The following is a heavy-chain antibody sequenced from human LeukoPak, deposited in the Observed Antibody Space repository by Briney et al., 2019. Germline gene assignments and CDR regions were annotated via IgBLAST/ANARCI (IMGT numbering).Heavy chain of an antibody. J-gene: IGHJ1*01. CDR3: ARATGLWFGDLGSFQH. V-gene: IGHV6-1*01. CDR2: TYYRSKWYN. CDR1: GDSVSSNSAA. D-gene: IGHD3-10*01. Sequence: SQTLSLTCAISGDSVSSNSAAWNWIRQSPSRGLEWLGRTYYRSKWYNDYAVSVKSRITINPDTSKNQFSLQLNSVTPEDTAVYYCARATGLWFGDLGSFQHWGQGTLVTVSS.